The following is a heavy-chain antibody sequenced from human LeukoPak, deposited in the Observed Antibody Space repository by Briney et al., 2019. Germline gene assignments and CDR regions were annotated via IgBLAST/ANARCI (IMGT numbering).Heavy chain of an antibody. D-gene: IGHD2-15*01. V-gene: IGHV3-23*01. CDR1: GFTFSSYA. CDR3: AKESGGRYSFDY. Sequence: SGGSLRLSCAASGFTFSSYAMSWVRQAPVKGLEWVSAISGSGGGTYYADSVKGRFTISRDISKNTLYLQMSSLRAEDTAVYYCAKESGGRYSFDYWGQGTLVTVSS. CDR2: ISGSGGGT. J-gene: IGHJ4*02.